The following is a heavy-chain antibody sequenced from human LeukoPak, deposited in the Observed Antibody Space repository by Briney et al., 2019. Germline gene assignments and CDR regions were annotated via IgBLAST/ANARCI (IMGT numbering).Heavy chain of an antibody. CDR3: ARDLYDILTGYYCAFDI. CDR1: GFTFSSYS. V-gene: IGHV3-48*01. J-gene: IGHJ3*02. CDR2: ISSSSSTI. Sequence: GGSLRLSCAASGFTFSSYSMNWVRQAPGKGLEWVSYISSSSSTIYYADSVKGRFTISRDNAKNSLYLQMNSLRAEDTAVYYCARDLYDILTGYYCAFDIWGQGTMVTVSS. D-gene: IGHD3-9*01.